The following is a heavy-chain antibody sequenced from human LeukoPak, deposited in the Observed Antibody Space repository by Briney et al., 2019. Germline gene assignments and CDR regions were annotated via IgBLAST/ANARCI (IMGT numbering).Heavy chain of an antibody. CDR2: IYYSGST. Sequence: SETLSLTCTVSGGSISSYYWSWIRQPPGKGLEWIGYIYYSGSTNYNPPLKSRVTISVDTSKNQFSLKLSSVTAADTAVYYCARYTAMGTTNFDYWGQGTLVTVSS. V-gene: IGHV4-59*08. D-gene: IGHD5-18*01. CDR1: GGSISSYY. J-gene: IGHJ4*02. CDR3: ARYTAMGTTNFDY.